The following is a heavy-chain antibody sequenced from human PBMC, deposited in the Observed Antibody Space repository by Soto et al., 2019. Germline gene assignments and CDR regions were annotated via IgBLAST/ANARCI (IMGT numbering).Heavy chain of an antibody. CDR1: GFTFSSYS. J-gene: IGHJ4*02. CDR3: ARAKGYSGYDSEY. Sequence: KPGGSLRLSCAASGFTFSSYSMNWVRQAPGKGLEWVSSISSSSSYIYYADSVKGRFTISRDNAKNSLYLQMNSLRAEDTAVYYCARAKGYSGYDSEYWGQGTLVTVSS. D-gene: IGHD5-12*01. CDR2: ISSSSSYI. V-gene: IGHV3-21*01.